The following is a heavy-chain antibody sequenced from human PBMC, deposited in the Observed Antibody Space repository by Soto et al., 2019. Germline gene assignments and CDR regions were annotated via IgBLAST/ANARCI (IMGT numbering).Heavy chain of an antibody. Sequence: SETLSPPCTILGGPICSSSYYWGWIRQPPGKGVGCICSSYYSGSTYYNPSLKSRVTISVDTSKTQFSLKLSSVTAADTAVYYCARHSSRIMITFGGVIDYWGQGTLVTVS. CDR1: GGPICSSSYY. V-gene: IGHV4-39*01. D-gene: IGHD3-16*01. CDR3: ARHSSRIMITFGGVIDY. CDR2: SYYSGST. J-gene: IGHJ4*02.